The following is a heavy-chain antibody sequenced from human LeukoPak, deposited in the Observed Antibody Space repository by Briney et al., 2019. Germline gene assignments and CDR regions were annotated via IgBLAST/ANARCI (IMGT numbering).Heavy chain of an antibody. CDR1: GFTFGDYA. J-gene: IGHJ3*02. CDR2: IRSKAYGGTT. D-gene: IGHD3-16*01. CDR3: TRAPTGIYDYVWGSCAFDI. Sequence: GGSLRLSCTASGFTFGDYAMSWFRQAPGKGLEWVGFIRSKAYGGTTEYAASVKGRFTISRDDSKSIAYLQMNSLKTEDTAVYYCTRAPTGIYDYVWGSCAFDIWGQGTMVTVSS. V-gene: IGHV3-49*03.